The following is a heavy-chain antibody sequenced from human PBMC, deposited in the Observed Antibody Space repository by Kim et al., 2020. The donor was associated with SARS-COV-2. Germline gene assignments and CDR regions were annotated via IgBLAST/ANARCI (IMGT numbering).Heavy chain of an antibody. D-gene: IGHD3-22*01. CDR1: GDSIITYY. V-gene: IGHV4-59*01. CDR2: IYSTGYT. Sequence: SETLSLTCAVSGDSIITYYWSWIRQPPGKGLEWIGYIYSTGYTSYNPSLKSRVTISMDTSKSQFSLRLTSVTAADTAVYYCARGPTQTFDAGGFYDYWGQGILVTVSS. CDR3: ARGPTQTFDAGGFYDY. J-gene: IGHJ4*02.